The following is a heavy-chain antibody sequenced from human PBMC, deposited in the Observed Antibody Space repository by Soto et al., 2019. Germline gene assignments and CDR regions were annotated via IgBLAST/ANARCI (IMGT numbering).Heavy chain of an antibody. J-gene: IGHJ3*02. D-gene: IGHD4-17*01. V-gene: IGHV3-74*03. CDR2: IDSDGNRI. Sequence: EVQLVQSGGGLVQPGGSLRLSCAASGFTFNSYWMHWVRQVPGKGLVWVSRIDSDGNRITYADSVKGRFTISRDNAKNTLYLQMNSLRAEDTAVYYCVRPRSTTWGGGDAFEIWGQGTMVTVSS. CDR3: VRPRSTTWGGGDAFEI. CDR1: GFTFNSYW.